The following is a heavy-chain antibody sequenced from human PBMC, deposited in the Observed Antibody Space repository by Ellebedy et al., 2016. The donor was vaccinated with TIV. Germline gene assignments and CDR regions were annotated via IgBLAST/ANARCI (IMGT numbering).Heavy chain of an antibody. CDR2: IYPGDSSI. J-gene: IGHJ5*02. CDR1: GSSFTSYW. V-gene: IGHV5-51*01. D-gene: IGHD3-10*01. Sequence: GESLKISXKASGSSFTSYWIGWVRQMSGKGLEWMGIIYPGDSSIRYSPSFQGQVTISADKSISTAYLQWGSLKASDTAMYYCARGYYGSGKGGFDPWGQGTLVTVSS. CDR3: ARGYYGSGKGGFDP.